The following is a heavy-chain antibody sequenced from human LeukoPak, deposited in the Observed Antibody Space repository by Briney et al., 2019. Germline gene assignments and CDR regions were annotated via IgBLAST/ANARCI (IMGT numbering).Heavy chain of an antibody. CDR3: ATVDYCSSTSCYIGAFDI. Sequence: ASVKVSCKASGYTFTGHYMHWVRQAPGQGLEWMGWINPNSGGTNYAQKFQGRVTMTRDTSISTAYMELSRLRSEDTAVYYCATVDYCSSTSCYIGAFDIWGQGTMVTVSS. CDR1: GYTFTGHY. J-gene: IGHJ3*02. CDR2: INPNSGGT. V-gene: IGHV1-2*02. D-gene: IGHD2-2*02.